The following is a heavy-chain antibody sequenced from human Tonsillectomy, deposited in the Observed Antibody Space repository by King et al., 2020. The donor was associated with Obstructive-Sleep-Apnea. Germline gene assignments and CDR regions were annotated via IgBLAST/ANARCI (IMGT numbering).Heavy chain of an antibody. Sequence: VQLVESGGGVVQPGKSLRLSCAASGFTFSNYALHWVRQAPGKGLEWVAVVSYDGSVKFYADSVKGRFTISRDSSTNTVFLEMNSLSGEDTAVYYCARVTTLSGRPLRDAFDLWGQGTMVSVSS. D-gene: IGHD6-6*01. CDR2: VSYDGSVK. CDR1: GFTFSNYA. V-gene: IGHV3-30*04. CDR3: ARVTTLSGRPLRDAFDL. J-gene: IGHJ3*01.